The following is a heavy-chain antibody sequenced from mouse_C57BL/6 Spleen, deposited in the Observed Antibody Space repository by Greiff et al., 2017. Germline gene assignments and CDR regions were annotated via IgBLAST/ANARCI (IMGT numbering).Heavy chain of an antibody. CDR1: GYTFTSYW. CDR3: AREYYGTYFDY. V-gene: IGHV1-59*01. Sequence: QVHVKQPGAELVRPGTSVKLSCKASGYTFTSYWMHWVKQRPGQGLEWIGVIDPSDSYTNYNQKFKGKATLTVDTSSSTAYMQLSSLTSEDSAVYYCAREYYGTYFDYWGQGTTLTVSS. D-gene: IGHD1-1*01. CDR2: IDPSDSYT. J-gene: IGHJ2*01.